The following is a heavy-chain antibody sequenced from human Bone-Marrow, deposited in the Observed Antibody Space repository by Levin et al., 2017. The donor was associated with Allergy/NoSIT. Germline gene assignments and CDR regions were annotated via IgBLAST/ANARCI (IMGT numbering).Heavy chain of an antibody. CDR2: IYYSGST. CDR1: GGSISGYY. D-gene: IGHD6-13*01. CDR3: ARDLGIAADAFDI. J-gene: IGHJ3*02. Sequence: SETLSLTCTVSGGSISGYYWSWIRQSPGKGLEWIGYIYYSGSTNYNPSLKSRVTISIDTSKNQFSLKLNSVTAADTAMYYCARDLGIAADAFDIWGQGTMVTVSS. V-gene: IGHV4-59*01.